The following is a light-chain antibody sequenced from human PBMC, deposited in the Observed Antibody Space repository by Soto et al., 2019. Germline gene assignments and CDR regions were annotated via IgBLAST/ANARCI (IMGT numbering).Light chain of an antibody. CDR3: HQYYSTPHT. CDR2: WAS. CDR1: QSVLYSSNNKDY. V-gene: IGKV4-1*01. Sequence: DIVMTQSPDSLAVSPGERATINCKSSQSVLYSSNNKDYLAWYQQKPGQPPKLLIYWASTRESGVPDRFSGSGSATDFTLTISSLQAEDVAVYYCHQYYSTPHTFGQGTKLEIK. J-gene: IGKJ2*01.